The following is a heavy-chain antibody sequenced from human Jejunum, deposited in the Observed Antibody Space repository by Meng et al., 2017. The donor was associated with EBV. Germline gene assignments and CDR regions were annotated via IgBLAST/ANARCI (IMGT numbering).Heavy chain of an antibody. CDR3: ARDQNGSYFAY. V-gene: IGHV4-61*08. D-gene: IGHD1-26*01. Sequence: QWQLQGSGHGLGKPSETLSLTCTVSGGSVSSGGYYWSWIRQPPGKGLEWIGYIYNSESTNYKSSLKSRVTISADTSKNQFSLRLSSVTAADTAVYYCARDQNGSYFAYWGQGTLVTVSS. J-gene: IGHJ4*02. CDR1: GGSVSSGGYY. CDR2: IYNSEST.